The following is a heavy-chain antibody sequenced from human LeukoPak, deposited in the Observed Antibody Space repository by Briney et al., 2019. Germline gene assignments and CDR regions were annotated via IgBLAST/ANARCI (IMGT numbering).Heavy chain of an antibody. CDR1: GFTFSSYG. J-gene: IGHJ4*02. Sequence: GGTLRLSCAASGFTFSSYGMSWVRQAPGKGLEWVSAISGSGGSTYYADSVKGRFTISRDNSKNTLYLQMNSLRAEDTAVYYCAKHLSGSAFFDYWGQGTLVTVSS. D-gene: IGHD1-26*01. V-gene: IGHV3-23*01. CDR3: AKHLSGSAFFDY. CDR2: ISGSGGST.